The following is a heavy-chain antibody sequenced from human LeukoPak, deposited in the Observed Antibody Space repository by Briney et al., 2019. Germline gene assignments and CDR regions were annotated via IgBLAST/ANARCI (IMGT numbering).Heavy chain of an antibody. J-gene: IGHJ4*02. D-gene: IGHD6-13*01. Sequence: PSETLSLTCTVSGGSISSSSYYWGWIRQPPGKGLEWIGSIYYSGSTYYNPSLKSRVTISVDTSKNQFSLKLSSVTAADTAVYYCARHIGAAAAGTYYWGQGTLVTVS. CDR2: IYYSGST. V-gene: IGHV4-39*01. CDR3: ARHIGAAAAGTYY. CDR1: GGSISSSSYY.